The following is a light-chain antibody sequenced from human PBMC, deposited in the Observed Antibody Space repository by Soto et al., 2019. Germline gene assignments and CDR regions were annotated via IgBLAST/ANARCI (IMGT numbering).Light chain of an antibody. Sequence: EIVMTQSPATLSVSPGERATRSCRASQTLSSRHLAWYQQKPGQAPRLLIYGSSSRATDIPDRFSGSGSGTDFTLTISRLEPEDFAVYYCQQYAGSPWTFGQGTNVDI. CDR1: QTLSSRH. V-gene: IGKV3-20*01. J-gene: IGKJ1*01. CDR2: GSS. CDR3: QQYAGSPWT.